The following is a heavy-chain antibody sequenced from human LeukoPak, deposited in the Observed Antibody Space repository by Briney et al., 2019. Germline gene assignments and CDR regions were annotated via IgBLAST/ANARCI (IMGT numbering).Heavy chain of an antibody. D-gene: IGHD6-13*01. J-gene: IGHJ3*02. CDR2: IYSGGST. Sequence: GGSLRLSCAVSGFTVSSNYMSWVRQALGKGLEWVSVIYSGGSTYYADCVKGRFTISRDNSKNTLYLQMNSLRAEDTAVYYCARAPSDRIAAAGDDAFDIWGQGTMVTVSS. CDR3: ARAPSDRIAAAGDDAFDI. CDR1: GFTVSSNY. V-gene: IGHV3-53*01.